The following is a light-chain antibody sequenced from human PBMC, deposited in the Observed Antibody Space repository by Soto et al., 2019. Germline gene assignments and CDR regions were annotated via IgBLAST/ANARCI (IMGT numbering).Light chain of an antibody. CDR3: SSYAGSSTYV. Sequence: QSALTQPPSASGSPGQSVTISCTGTSSDVGGYNYVSWYQQHPGTAPKLMIYDVNKRPSGVPDRFSGSKSCSTASLTGSGLQAEDEADYYCSSYAGSSTYVFGTGTKLTVL. CDR2: DVN. CDR1: SSDVGGYNY. V-gene: IGLV2-8*01. J-gene: IGLJ1*01.